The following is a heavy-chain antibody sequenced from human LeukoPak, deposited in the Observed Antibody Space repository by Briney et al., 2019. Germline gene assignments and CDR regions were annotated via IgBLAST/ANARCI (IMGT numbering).Heavy chain of an antibody. Sequence: GGSLRLSCAASGFTFSSCAMSWVRQAPGKGLEWVSAISGSGGSTYYADSVKGRFTISRDNSKSTLYLQTNSLRAEDTAVYYCAKLPRIVAAGTEFDYWGQGTLVTVSS. CDR1: GFTFSSCA. CDR2: ISGSGGST. V-gene: IGHV3-23*01. J-gene: IGHJ4*02. CDR3: AKLPRIVAAGTEFDY. D-gene: IGHD6-13*01.